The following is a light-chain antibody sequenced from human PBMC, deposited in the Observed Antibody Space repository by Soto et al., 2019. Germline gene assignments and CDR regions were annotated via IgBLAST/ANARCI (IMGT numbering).Light chain of an antibody. CDR2: DVS. J-gene: IGLJ1*01. V-gene: IGLV2-14*03. CDR1: RSDIGTYNY. Sequence: QSVLTQPASMSGSPGQAITISRTGPRSDIGTYNYLSWYQQHPGKAPRLVISDVSNRPSGVSNRFSGSKSGNTASLTITGLQSEDEADYYCMSYTTTSSFVFGSGTKVTVL. CDR3: MSYTTTSSFV.